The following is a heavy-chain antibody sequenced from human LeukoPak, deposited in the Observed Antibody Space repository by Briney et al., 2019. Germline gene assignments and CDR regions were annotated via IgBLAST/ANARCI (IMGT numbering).Heavy chain of an antibody. J-gene: IGHJ4*02. Sequence: SETLSLTCAVSGYSISSAYDWGWIGQPPGKGLEWIGNIFCSWGAFYNPSVKSRVTISLDTSKNEFSVKVSSVTAADTAVYYFGRVRGGREGYNSLVDYWGQGTLDTVSS. CDR3: GRVRGGREGYNSLVDY. V-gene: IGHV4-38-2*01. CDR1: GYSISSAYD. CDR2: IFCSWGA. D-gene: IGHD5-24*01.